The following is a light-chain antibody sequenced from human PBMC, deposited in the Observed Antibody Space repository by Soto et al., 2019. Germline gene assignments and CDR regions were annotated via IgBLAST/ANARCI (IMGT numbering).Light chain of an antibody. Sequence: QSVLTQPASVSGSPGQSITISGTGSSIDVGDYNYVSWYQQYPGKVPKVMIYDVSNRPSGVSNRFSGSKSGNTASLTISGLQAEDEADYYCSSYRSGSSVVFGGGTKLTVL. CDR2: DVS. J-gene: IGLJ2*01. V-gene: IGLV2-14*01. CDR1: SIDVGDYNY. CDR3: SSYRSGSSVV.